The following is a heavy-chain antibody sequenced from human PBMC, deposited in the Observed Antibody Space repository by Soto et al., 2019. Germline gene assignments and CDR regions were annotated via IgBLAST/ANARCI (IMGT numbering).Heavy chain of an antibody. CDR2: INPNSGGT. V-gene: IGHV1-2*04. CDR3: ALSDCVGDCSSFDP. D-gene: IGHD2-21*02. CDR1: GYTFTAYY. J-gene: IGHJ5*02. Sequence: ASVKVSFKASGYTFTAYYIHWFRQAPGQGLEWMGWINPNSGGTNYAQKFQGWITMTRXTXXXXAXMXFXXXXSDXTAVYYCALSDCVGDCSSFDPWGQGTLVTVSS.